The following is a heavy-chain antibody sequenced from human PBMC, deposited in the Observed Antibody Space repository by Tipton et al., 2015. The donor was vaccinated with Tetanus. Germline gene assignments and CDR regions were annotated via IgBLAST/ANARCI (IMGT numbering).Heavy chain of an antibody. CDR2: IYYSGST. J-gene: IGHJ4*02. D-gene: IGHD1-26*01. V-gene: IGHV4-39*01. CDR3: ARGGGTKWELLPIDY. CDR1: GGSISSSSYY. Sequence: LRLSCTVSGGSISSSSYYWGWIRQPPGKGLEWIGSIYYSGSTYYNPSLKSRVTISVDTSKNQFSLKLSSVTAADTAVYYCARGGGTKWELLPIDYWGQGTLVTVSS.